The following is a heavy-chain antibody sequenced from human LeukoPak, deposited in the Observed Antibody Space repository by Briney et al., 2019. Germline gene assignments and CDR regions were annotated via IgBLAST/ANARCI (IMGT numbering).Heavy chain of an antibody. CDR3: ARGRSDRGVIITSPYDAFDI. J-gene: IGHJ3*02. Sequence: ASVKVSCKVSGYTLTELSMHWVRQAPGKGLEWMGGFDPEDGETIYAQKFQGRVTMTEDTSTDTAYMELSSLRSEDTAVYYCARGRSDRGVIITSPYDAFDIRGQGTMVTVSS. V-gene: IGHV1-24*01. CDR2: FDPEDGET. CDR1: GYTLTELS. D-gene: IGHD3-10*01.